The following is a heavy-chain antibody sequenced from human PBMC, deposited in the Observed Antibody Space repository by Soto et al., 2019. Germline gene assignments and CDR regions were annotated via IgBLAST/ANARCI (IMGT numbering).Heavy chain of an antibody. Sequence: SETLSLTCTVSGGSISSYYWSWIRQPPGKGLEWIGYIYYSGSTNYNPSLKSRVTISVDTPKNQFSLKLSSVTAADTAVYYCAREVGGWYKYWGQGTLVTVS. CDR2: IYYSGST. J-gene: IGHJ4*02. D-gene: IGHD6-19*01. CDR3: AREVGGWYKY. V-gene: IGHV4-59*01. CDR1: GGSISSYY.